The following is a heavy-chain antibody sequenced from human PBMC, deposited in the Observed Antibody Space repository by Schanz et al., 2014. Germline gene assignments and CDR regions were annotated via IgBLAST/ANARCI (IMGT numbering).Heavy chain of an antibody. CDR2: INPSGGST. CDR1: GYPFSNYG. J-gene: IGHJ6*02. Sequence: QVQMVQSGAEVKKPGASVKVSCKASGYPFSNYGISWLRQAPGQGFEWMGIINPSGGSTSYAQKFQGRVTMTRDTSTSTVYMEVSGLRSEDTAVYYCAKVDRTRYYAMDVWGQGTTVTVSS. V-gene: IGHV1-46*01. D-gene: IGHD3-9*01. CDR3: AKVDRTRYYAMDV.